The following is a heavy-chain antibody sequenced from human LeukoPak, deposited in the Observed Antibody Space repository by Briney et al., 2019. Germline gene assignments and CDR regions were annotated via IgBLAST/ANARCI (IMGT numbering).Heavy chain of an antibody. CDR3: ARYAVRYFDWLNWFDP. Sequence: PSETLSLTCTVSGGSVSSGSYYWSWIRQPPGKGLEWIGEINHSGSTNYNPSLKSRVTISVDTSKNQFSLKLSSVTAADTAVYYCARYAVRYFDWLNWFDPWGQGTLVTVSS. CDR2: INHSGST. D-gene: IGHD3-9*01. J-gene: IGHJ5*02. V-gene: IGHV4-39*07. CDR1: GGSVSSGSYY.